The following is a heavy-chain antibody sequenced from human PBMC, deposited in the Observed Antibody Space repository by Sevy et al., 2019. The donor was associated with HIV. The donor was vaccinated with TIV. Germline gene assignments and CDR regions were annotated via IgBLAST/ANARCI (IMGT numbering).Heavy chain of an antibody. CDR1: GGTCSSSA. CDR3: TRGLAVSVDY. J-gene: IGHJ4*02. CDR2: IFPIFATA. Sequence: ASVKVSCKASGGTCSSSAISWVRQAPGQGLEWMGGIFPIFATANYAQKFQGRLTITADESTCTAYMELSSLRSDDTALYYCTRGLAVSVDYWGQGTRVTVSS. D-gene: IGHD6-19*01. V-gene: IGHV1-69*13.